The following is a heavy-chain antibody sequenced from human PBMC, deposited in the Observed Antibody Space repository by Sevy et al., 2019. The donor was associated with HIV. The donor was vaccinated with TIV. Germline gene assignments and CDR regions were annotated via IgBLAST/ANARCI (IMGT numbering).Heavy chain of an antibody. D-gene: IGHD3-10*01. Sequence: SETLSLTCAVSGYSISSSNWWGWIRQPPGKGLEGIGHMYSSGSTYYNPSLKSRVTMSVDTSKNQFSLKLSSVTAVDTAAYYCARRVTVRGEGGFDPWGQGTLVTVSS. CDR2: MYSSGST. V-gene: IGHV4-28*01. J-gene: IGHJ5*02. CDR1: GYSISSSNW. CDR3: ARRVTVRGEGGFDP.